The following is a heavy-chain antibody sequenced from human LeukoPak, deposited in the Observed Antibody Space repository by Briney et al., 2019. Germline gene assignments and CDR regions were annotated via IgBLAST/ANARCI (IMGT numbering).Heavy chain of an antibody. V-gene: IGHV1-8*01. J-gene: IGHJ4*02. D-gene: IGHD2-2*02. CDR3: ARLSQTPDHYTLGGYYYLGY. CDR1: RYTFTSYD. Sequence: ASVKVSYKASRYTFTSYDINWVREAAGQGLEGMGGMNPNTGRTGYAQKFQGRITVTRDTSINTAYMELTNLRSEDTAIYYCARLSQTPDHYTLGGYYYLGYWGQGTPVTVSS. CDR2: MNPNTGRT.